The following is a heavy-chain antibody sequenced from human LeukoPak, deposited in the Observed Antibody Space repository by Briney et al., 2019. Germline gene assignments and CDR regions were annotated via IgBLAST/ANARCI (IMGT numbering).Heavy chain of an antibody. CDR1: GFTFSKYA. D-gene: IGHD6-6*01. CDR2: ISGSGDNT. CDR3: AKWKYSNSGIDDY. Sequence: GGSLRLSCVVSGFTFSKYAMSWVRQVPGKGLEWVSVISGSGDNTYYADSVKGRFTISRDNSKNMLYLQMNSLRAEDTAVYYCAKWKYSNSGIDDYWGQGTLVTVSS. J-gene: IGHJ4*02. V-gene: IGHV3-23*01.